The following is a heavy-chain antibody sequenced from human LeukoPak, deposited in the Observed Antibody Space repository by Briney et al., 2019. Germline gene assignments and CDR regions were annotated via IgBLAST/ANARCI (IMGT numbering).Heavy chain of an antibody. CDR2: ISYDGSNK. J-gene: IGHJ4*02. CDR1: GFTFSSYA. CDR3: ARGDFDY. Sequence: GGSLRLSSAASGFTFSSYAMHWGRQAPGKGLEWVAVISYDGSNKYYADSVKGRFTISRDNSKNTLYLQMNSLRAEDTAVYYCARGDFDYWGQGTLVTVSS. V-gene: IGHV3-30*04.